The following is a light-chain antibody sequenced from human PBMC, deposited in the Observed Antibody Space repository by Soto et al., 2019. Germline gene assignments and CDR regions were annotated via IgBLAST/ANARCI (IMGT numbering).Light chain of an antibody. CDR3: QQYNNWPLS. CDR2: GAS. J-gene: IGKJ1*01. V-gene: IGKV3-20*01. CDR1: QSVSSSY. Sequence: EIVLTQSPGTLSLSPGERATLSCRASQSVSSSYLAWYQQKPGQAPRQLIYGASSRATGIPDRFSGSGSGTEFTLTISSLQSEDFAVYYCQQYNNWPLSFGQGTKVEIK.